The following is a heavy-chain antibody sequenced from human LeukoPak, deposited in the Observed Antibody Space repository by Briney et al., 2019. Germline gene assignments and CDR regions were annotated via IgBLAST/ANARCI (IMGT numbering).Heavy chain of an antibody. J-gene: IGHJ4*02. CDR1: GGSISSGSYY. Sequence: SETLSLTCTVSGGSISSGSYYWSWIRQPAGKGLEWIGRIYTSGSTNYNPSLKSRVTISVDTSKNQFSLKLSSVTAADTAVYCCAREVRQVDSFDYWGQGTLVTVSS. CDR2: IYTSGST. CDR3: AREVRQVDSFDY. V-gene: IGHV4-61*02. D-gene: IGHD3/OR15-3a*01.